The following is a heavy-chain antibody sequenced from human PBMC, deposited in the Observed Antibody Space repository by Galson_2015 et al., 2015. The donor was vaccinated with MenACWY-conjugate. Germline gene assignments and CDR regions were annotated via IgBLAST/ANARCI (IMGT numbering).Heavy chain of an antibody. V-gene: IGHV3-23*01. CDR2: ISGSGGST. Sequence: SLRLSCAASGFTFSSYAMSWVRQAPGKGLEWVSAISGSGGSTYYADSVKGRFTISRDNSKNTLYLQMNSLRAEDTAVYYCARTMIVVVEYGMDVWGQGTTVTVSS. CDR3: ARTMIVVVEYGMDV. CDR1: GFTFSSYA. D-gene: IGHD3-22*01. J-gene: IGHJ6*02.